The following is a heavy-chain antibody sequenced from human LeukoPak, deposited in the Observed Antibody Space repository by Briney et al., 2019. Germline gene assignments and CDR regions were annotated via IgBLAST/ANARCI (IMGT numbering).Heavy chain of an antibody. CDR3: ARGENTVGATDFDY. CDR2: INHSGST. J-gene: IGHJ4*02. CDR1: GGSFTNYY. D-gene: IGHD1-26*01. Sequence: SETLSLTCAVYGGSFTNYYWSWIRQPPGKGLEWIGEINHSGSTKYNPSLKSRVTISIDTSKNQLSLKLSSVTAADTAVYYCARGENTVGATDFDYWGQGTLVTVSS. V-gene: IGHV4-34*01.